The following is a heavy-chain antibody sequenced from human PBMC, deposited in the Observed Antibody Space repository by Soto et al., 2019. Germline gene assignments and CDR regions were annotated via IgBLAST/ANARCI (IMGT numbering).Heavy chain of an antibody. D-gene: IGHD3-10*01. J-gene: IGHJ5*02. CDR2: TYYRSRFFS. V-gene: IGHV6-1*01. CDR3: VRDRYSSSGWFDP. CDR1: GDSVSSYSAA. Sequence: SQTLSLTCAISGDSVSSYSAAWNRIRQSPSGGLEWLGRTYYRSRFFSDYAESVKSRIIINPDTSKNQFSLQLKSVTPEDTAVYYCVRDRYSSSGWFDPWGQGTPVTVSS.